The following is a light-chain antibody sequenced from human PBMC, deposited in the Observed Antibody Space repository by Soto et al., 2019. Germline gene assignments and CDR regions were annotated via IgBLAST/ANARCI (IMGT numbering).Light chain of an antibody. CDR1: QSVSIL. Sequence: EIVMPPAPATRSVSPGESATLSCMASQSVSILLAWYQQKPGQAPRLLIYDASTRATGIPARFSGSGSGTEFTLTISSLQSEDFAVYYCQQYNNGPFITFGQGTRLEI. CDR3: QQYNNGPFIT. CDR2: DAS. J-gene: IGKJ5*01. V-gene: IGKV3-15*01.